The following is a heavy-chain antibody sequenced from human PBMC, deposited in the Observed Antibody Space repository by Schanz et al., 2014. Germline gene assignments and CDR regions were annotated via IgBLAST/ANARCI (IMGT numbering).Heavy chain of an antibody. CDR1: GASISSSNW. CDR3: ARGHHPHGITVAARGFDP. V-gene: IGHV4-4*02. Sequence: QVQLQESGPGLVKPSGTLSLTCAVSGASISSSNWWSWVRQPPGKGLEWIGEIYHSGNTNYNASLKSRVTISVDKSKNQFPLKVPSMTAADTAVYYCARGHHPHGITVAARGFDPWGQGTLVTVSS. CDR2: IYHSGNT. J-gene: IGHJ5*02. D-gene: IGHD6-19*01.